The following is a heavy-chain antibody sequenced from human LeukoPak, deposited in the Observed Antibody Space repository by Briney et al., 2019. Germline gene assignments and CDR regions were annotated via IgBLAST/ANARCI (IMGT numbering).Heavy chain of an antibody. CDR2: IYYSGST. V-gene: IGHV4-31*03. CDR1: GGSISSGGYY. CDR3: ARDGRSYGYGDLDY. Sequence: SQTLSLTCTVSGGSISSGGYYWSWIRQYPGKGLEWIGCIYYSGSTSYNPSLKSRVTISVDTSKNQFSLKLSSVTAADTAVYYCARDGRSYGYGDLDYWGQGTLVTVSS. J-gene: IGHJ4*02. D-gene: IGHD5-18*01.